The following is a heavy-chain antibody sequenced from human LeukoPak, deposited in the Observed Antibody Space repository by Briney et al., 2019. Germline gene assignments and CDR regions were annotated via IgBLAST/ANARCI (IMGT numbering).Heavy chain of an antibody. CDR3: ARVPGGAAYDLDH. V-gene: IGHV1-2*02. D-gene: IGHD2-21*01. CDR2: INSNSGAT. CDR1: GYTFTDYY. J-gene: IGHJ4*02. Sequence: ASVKVSCKASGYTFTDYYIHWVRQAPGQGLEWMGWINSNSGATHYAQKFRGRVTMTRDTSISTAYMELSRLRSDDTAVYYCARVPGGAAYDLDHWGQGTLVTVSS.